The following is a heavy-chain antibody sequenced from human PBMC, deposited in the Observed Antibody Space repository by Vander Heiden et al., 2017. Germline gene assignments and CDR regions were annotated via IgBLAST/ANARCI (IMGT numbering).Heavy chain of an antibody. D-gene: IGHD6-19*01. Sequence: QVQLVESGGGVVQSGRSLRLSCAASGFTFKTYGRHWVRQAPGKGLEWLAIIWYDGNTKDYADSVKGRFTISRDNSKNTLYLEMSSLRVEDTAIYYCARAGSDIAVAGPFDFWGQGTLVTVSS. J-gene: IGHJ4*02. CDR3: ARAGSDIAVAGPFDF. CDR2: IWYDGNTK. V-gene: IGHV3-33*01. CDR1: GFTFKTYG.